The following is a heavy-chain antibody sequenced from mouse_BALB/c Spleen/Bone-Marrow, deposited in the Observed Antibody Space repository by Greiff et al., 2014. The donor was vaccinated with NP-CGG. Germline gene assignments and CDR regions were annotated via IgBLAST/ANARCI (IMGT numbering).Heavy chain of an antibody. V-gene: IGHV2-9-2*01. CDR3: VRGYYYGSSPFDY. D-gene: IGHD1-1*01. J-gene: IGHJ2*01. Sequence: VKLVESGPGLVAPSQSLSITCTVSGFSLTSYDINWIRQSPGKGLEWLGVIWTGGGTNYNSAFMSRLSISKDNSKSQVFLEMNSLQTADTAIYFCVRGYYYGSSPFDYWGQGTTLTVSS. CDR2: IWTGGGT. CDR1: GFSLTSYD.